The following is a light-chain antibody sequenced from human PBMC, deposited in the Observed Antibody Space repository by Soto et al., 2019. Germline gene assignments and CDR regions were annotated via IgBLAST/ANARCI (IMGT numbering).Light chain of an antibody. CDR3: SSHNTIGTLQV. Sequence: QSVLTQPASVSGSPGQSVTISCSGSDIGNYNLVSWYRHLPGRAPKLLIFEVTMRPSGISDRFSGSKSASTASLTISGLQAEDEGDYYCSSHNTIGTLQVFGPGTKVTVL. J-gene: IGLJ1*01. CDR1: SDIGNYNL. CDR2: EVT. V-gene: IGLV2-14*02.